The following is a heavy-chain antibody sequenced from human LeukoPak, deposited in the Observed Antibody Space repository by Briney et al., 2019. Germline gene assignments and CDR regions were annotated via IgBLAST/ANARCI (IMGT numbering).Heavy chain of an antibody. CDR3: ARENLTYVVRGLIDY. D-gene: IGHD3-10*01. CDR2: IIPIFGTA. J-gene: IGHJ4*02. Sequence: SVKVSCKASGGTFSSYAISWVRQASGQGLEWMGGIIPIFGTANYAQKFQGRVTITADESTSTAYMELSSLRSEDTAVYYCARENLTYVVRGLIDYWGQGTLVTVSS. CDR1: GGTFSSYA. V-gene: IGHV1-69*13.